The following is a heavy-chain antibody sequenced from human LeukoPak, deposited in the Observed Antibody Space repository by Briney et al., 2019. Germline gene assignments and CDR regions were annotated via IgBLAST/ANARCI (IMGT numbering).Heavy chain of an antibody. CDR1: GFTFSSYG. D-gene: IGHD5-18*01. J-gene: IGHJ5*02. Sequence: GGSLRLSCAASGFTFSSYGMHWVRQVPGKGLEWVSFIRYDGNEKYYGDSVKGRFTISRDNSKNTLFLEMNSLRPEDTAVYYCAKAYFVDTAMVTGGINWFDPWGQGTLVTVSS. V-gene: IGHV3-30*02. CDR2: IRYDGNEK. CDR3: AKAYFVDTAMVTGGINWFDP.